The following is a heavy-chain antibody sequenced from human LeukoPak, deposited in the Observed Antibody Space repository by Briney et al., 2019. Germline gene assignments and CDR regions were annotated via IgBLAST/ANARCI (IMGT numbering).Heavy chain of an antibody. CDR3: ARDGVDLCTSCRVGYYYYYGMDV. V-gene: IGHV3-48*03. CDR2: ISTSGGTK. J-gene: IGHJ6*02. D-gene: IGHD2-2*01. Sequence: GGSLRLSCAASGFIFSDYEMIWVRQAPGKGLEWVSYISTSGGTKYYADSVKGRFTISRDNAKNSLYLQMNSLRAEDTAVYYCARDGVDLCTSCRVGYYYYYGMDVWGQGTTVTVSS. CDR1: GFIFSDYE.